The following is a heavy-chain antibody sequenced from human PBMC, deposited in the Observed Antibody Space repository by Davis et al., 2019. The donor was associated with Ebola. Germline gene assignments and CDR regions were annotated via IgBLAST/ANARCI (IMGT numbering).Heavy chain of an antibody. Sequence: AASVKVSCKASGYTFTSYGISWVRQAPGQGLEWMGWISGYNGNTNYVENLQGRVTMTTDTSTSTAYMELRSLRSADTAVYYCARDGISVVLDRGMDVWGKGTTVTVSS. CDR1: GYTFTSYG. CDR2: ISGYNGNT. D-gene: IGHD2-2*01. J-gene: IGHJ6*04. V-gene: IGHV1-18*01. CDR3: ARDGISVVLDRGMDV.